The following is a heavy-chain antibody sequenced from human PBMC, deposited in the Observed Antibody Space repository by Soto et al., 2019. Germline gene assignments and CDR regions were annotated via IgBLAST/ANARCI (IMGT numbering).Heavy chain of an antibody. J-gene: IGHJ6*02. D-gene: IGHD3-10*01. Sequence: QIQLVQSGAEVKKAGASVKVSCKASGYTFTNYGISWVRQALGQVLEWMGWISAYNDNTNYAQKFQGRVTLTTDTSTRTAYMELRSLTSDDTAVYYCAREGYYYGSGSYSPPRYYGMDVWGQGTTVTVFS. V-gene: IGHV1-18*01. CDR1: GYTFTNYG. CDR2: ISAYNDNT. CDR3: AREGYYYGSGSYSPPRYYGMDV.